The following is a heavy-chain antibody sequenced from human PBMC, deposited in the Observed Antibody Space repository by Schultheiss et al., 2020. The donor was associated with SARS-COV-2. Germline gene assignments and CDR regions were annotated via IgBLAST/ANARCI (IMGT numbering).Heavy chain of an antibody. CDR3: ARITMIVVVTTHHDAFDI. Sequence: SQTLSLTCTVSGGSISSYYWSWIRQPPGKGLEWIGYIYYSGSTNYNPSLKSRVTISVDTSKNQFSLKLSSVTAADTAVYYCARITMIVVVTTHHDAFDIWGQGTTVTVSS. CDR1: GGSISSYY. J-gene: IGHJ3*02. V-gene: IGHV4-59*08. CDR2: IYYSGST. D-gene: IGHD3-22*01.